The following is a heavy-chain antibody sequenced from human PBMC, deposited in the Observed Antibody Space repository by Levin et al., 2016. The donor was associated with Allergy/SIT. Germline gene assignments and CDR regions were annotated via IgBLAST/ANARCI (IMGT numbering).Heavy chain of an antibody. CDR1: GGTFSKYS. CDR3: ARAVYYDFWSPRGGYYMDV. D-gene: IGHD3-3*01. Sequence: SVKVSCKASGGTFSKYSISWVRQAPGQGLEWMGGIIPIFGTTNYAQKFQGRVTITADDSATTAYMEVSSLKSEDTAMYYCARAVYYDFWSPRGGYYMDVWGKGTTVTVSS. CDR2: IIPIFGTT. J-gene: IGHJ6*03. V-gene: IGHV1-69*13.